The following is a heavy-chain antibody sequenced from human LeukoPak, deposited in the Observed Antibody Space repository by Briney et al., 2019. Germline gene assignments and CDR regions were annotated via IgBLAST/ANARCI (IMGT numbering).Heavy chain of an antibody. CDR1: GFTFSSYA. CDR2: ISYDGSNK. CDR3: ARDQVIGYSYGLFDY. J-gene: IGHJ4*02. Sequence: GGSLRLSCAASGFTFSSYAMHWVRQAPGKGLEWVAVISYDGSNKYYADSVKGRFTISRDNSKNTLYLQMNSLRAEDTAVYYCARDQVIGYSYGLFDYWGQGTLVTVSS. D-gene: IGHD5-18*01. V-gene: IGHV3-30-3*01.